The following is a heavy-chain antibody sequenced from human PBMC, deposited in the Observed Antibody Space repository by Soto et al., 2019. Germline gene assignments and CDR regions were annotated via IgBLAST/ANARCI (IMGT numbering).Heavy chain of an antibody. D-gene: IGHD1-26*01. V-gene: IGHV3-30*18. Sequence: GESLKISCAASGFTFSSYGMHWVRQAPGKGLEWVAVISYDGSNKYYADSVKGRFTISRDNSKNTLYLQMNSLRAEDTAVYYCAKVFGYSGSYLDYWGQGTLVTVSS. CDR1: GFTFSSYG. CDR2: ISYDGSNK. CDR3: AKVFGYSGSYLDY. J-gene: IGHJ4*02.